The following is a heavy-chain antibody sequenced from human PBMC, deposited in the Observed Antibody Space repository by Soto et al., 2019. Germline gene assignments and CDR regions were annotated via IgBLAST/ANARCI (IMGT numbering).Heavy chain of an antibody. J-gene: IGHJ6*02. CDR3: AREDRDRETGLVPAAIDGMDV. CDR2: IIPIFGIA. V-gene: IGHV1-69*08. Sequence: QVQLVQSGAEVKKPGSSVKVSCKASGGTFSRYSITWVRQAPGHGLEWIGRIIPIFGIASYAQKFQGRVTITADESTSTAYTELSSLRSEDTAVYYCAREDRDRETGLVPAAIDGMDVWGQGTTVTVSS. CDR1: GGTFSRYS. D-gene: IGHD2-2*01.